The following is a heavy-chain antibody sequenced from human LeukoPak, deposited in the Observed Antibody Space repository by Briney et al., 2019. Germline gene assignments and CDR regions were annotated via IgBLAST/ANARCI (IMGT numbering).Heavy chain of an antibody. D-gene: IGHD6-19*01. CDR3: ARGDGSGWHIY. V-gene: IGHV3-7*05. CDR1: GFTFSTAW. Sequence: VGSLRVSCAASGFTFSTAWMSWVREALGKGVEWGANINQEGSEKYSVASVKGRFTISRDNTKKSLYLQMNSLRAEDTAVYYCARGDGSGWHIYWGQGTLVTVSS. CDR2: INQEGSEK. J-gene: IGHJ4*02.